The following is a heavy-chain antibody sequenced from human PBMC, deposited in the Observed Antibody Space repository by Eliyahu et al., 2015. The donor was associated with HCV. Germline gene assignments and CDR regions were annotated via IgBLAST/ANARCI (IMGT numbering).Heavy chain of an antibody. V-gene: IGHV3-30*04. Sequence: SYAMHWVRQAPGKGLEWVAVISYDGSNKYYADSVKGRFTISRDNSKNTLYLQMNSLRAEDTAVYYCASPYCSGGSCYPGYGMDVWGQGTTVTVSS. D-gene: IGHD2-15*01. J-gene: IGHJ6*02. CDR1: SYA. CDR3: ASPYCSGGSCYPGYGMDV. CDR2: ISYDGSNK.